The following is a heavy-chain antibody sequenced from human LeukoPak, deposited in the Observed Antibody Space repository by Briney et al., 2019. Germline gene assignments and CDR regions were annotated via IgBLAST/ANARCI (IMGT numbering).Heavy chain of an antibody. V-gene: IGHV3-23*01. CDR2: ISGSGGST. J-gene: IGHJ4*02. CDR1: GFTFSSYA. D-gene: IGHD3-22*01. CDR3: AKEGLYDSSGYYVD. Sequence: TGGSLRLSCAASGFTFSSYAMSWVRQAPGKGLEWVSAISGSGGSTYYADSVKGRFTISRDNTKNTLYLQMNSLRAEDTAVYYCAKEGLYDSSGYYVDWGQGTLVTVSS.